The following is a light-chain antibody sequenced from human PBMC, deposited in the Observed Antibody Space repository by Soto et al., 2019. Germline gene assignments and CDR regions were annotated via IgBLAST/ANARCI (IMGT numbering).Light chain of an antibody. V-gene: IGLV2-8*01. J-gene: IGLJ1*01. Sequence: QSVLTQPPSASGSPGQSVSISCTGTGSDVGTYNFVSWYQQHPGKAPKLLIYEVTKRPSGVPDRFSGSKSGNTASLTVSGLQAEDEADYYCSSYTSSSTYVFGTGTKVTVL. CDR2: EVT. CDR3: SSYTSSSTYV. CDR1: GSDVGTYNF.